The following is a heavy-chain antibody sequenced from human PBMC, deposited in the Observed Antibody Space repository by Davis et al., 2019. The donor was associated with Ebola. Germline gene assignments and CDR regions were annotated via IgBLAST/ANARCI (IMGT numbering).Heavy chain of an antibody. J-gene: IGHJ3*02. CDR2: IYPGDSDT. CDR1: GYSFPNFW. CDR3: ARRAAVAYDHVWGISRHDAFDI. V-gene: IGHV5-51*01. Sequence: GESLKISCKGSGYSFPNFWIGWVRQMPGKGLEWMGIIYPGDSDTRYSPFFQGQVTISADKSIATAYLQWSSLKASDTAMYYCARRAAVAYDHVWGISRHDAFDIWGQGTMVTVSS. D-gene: IGHD3-16*01.